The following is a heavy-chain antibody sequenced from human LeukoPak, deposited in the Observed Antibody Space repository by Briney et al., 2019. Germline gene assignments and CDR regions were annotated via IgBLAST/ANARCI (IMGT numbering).Heavy chain of an antibody. J-gene: IGHJ5*01. V-gene: IGHV3-30*03. Sequence: GGSLRLSCAASGFTVSTYGMHWVRQAPGKGLEWVTMLSHDGSETYYLDSVKGRFSISRDSSKNTLFLQMSSLRPEDTAVYYCARDWGSSGWYNRFDSWGQGTLVTVSS. CDR2: LSHDGSET. D-gene: IGHD6-19*01. CDR1: GFTVSTYG. CDR3: ARDWGSSGWYNRFDS.